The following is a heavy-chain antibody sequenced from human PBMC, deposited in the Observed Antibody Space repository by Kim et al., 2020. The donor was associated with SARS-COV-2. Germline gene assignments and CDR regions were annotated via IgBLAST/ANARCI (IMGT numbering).Heavy chain of an antibody. CDR2: IYHTGNT. V-gene: IGHV4-4*02. D-gene: IGHD6-19*01. CDR3: ARDNGAVAGTALDF. Sequence: SETLSLTCTVTGDAITSINWWNWVRQPPGRGLEWIGEIYHTGNTNYNPSLQSRATISVDTSKNQFSLTLRYVNAADTAVYYCARDNGAVAGTALDFWGQGALVTVSS. J-gene: IGHJ4*02. CDR1: GDAITSINW.